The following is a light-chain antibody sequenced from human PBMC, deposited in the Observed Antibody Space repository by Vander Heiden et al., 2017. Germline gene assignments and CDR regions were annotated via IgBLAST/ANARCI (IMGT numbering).Light chain of an antibody. J-gene: IGKJ2*01. V-gene: IGKV3-11*01. CDR3: QQRTNWPPFT. CDR1: QSIGTY. Sequence: EIVLTQSPATLPLSPGERAPLSCRASQSIGTYLAWYQQKPGQAPRLLIYDASDRATGIPLRFSDSGSGTDFTLTISSLEPEDFVVYYCQQRTNWPPFTFGQGTKLEIK. CDR2: DAS.